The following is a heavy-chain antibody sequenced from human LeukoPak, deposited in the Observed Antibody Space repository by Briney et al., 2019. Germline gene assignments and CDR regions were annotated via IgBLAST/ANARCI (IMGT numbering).Heavy chain of an antibody. J-gene: IGHJ4*02. D-gene: IGHD6-13*01. V-gene: IGHV4-4*09. Sequence: SEALSLTCTVSGGSISSYYWSWIRQPPGKGLEWIGYIYTSGSTNYNPSLKSRVTISVDTSKNQFSLKLSSVTAADTAVYYCARGASGAAAGTPFDYWGQGTLVTVSS. CDR1: GGSISSYY. CDR2: IYTSGST. CDR3: ARGASGAAAGTPFDY.